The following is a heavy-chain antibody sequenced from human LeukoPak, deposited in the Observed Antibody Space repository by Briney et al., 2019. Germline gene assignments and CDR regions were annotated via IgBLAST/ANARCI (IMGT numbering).Heavy chain of an antibody. V-gene: IGHV3-13*01. CDR1: GFTFSGYD. CDR3: ARETGDVLLGAFDI. D-gene: IGHD3-10*01. J-gene: IGHJ3*02. CDR2: IGTVGDT. Sequence: PGGTLRLYCAASGFTFSGYDFHWVRQAPGRGLDWASAIGTVGDTHYLDSVKGRFTISRENAKNSLYLQMNSLRAGDTAVYYCARETGDVLLGAFDIWGQGTMVTVSS.